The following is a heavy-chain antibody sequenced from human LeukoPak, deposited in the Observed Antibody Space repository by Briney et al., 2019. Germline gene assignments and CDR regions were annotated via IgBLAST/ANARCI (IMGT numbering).Heavy chain of an antibody. CDR1: GYTFTSYY. CDR2: INTNTGNP. CDR3: ARGRYGYSYGPDDFDY. D-gene: IGHD5-18*01. Sequence: GASVKVSCKASGYTFTSYYMHWVRQAPGQGLEWMGWINTNTGNPTYAQGFAGRFVFSLDTSVSTAYLQISSLKAEDTAVYYCARGRYGYSYGPDDFDYWGQGTLVTVSS. V-gene: IGHV7-4-1*02. J-gene: IGHJ4*02.